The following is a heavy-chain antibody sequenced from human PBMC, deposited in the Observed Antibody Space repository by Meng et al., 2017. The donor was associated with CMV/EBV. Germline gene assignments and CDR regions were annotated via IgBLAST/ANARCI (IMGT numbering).Heavy chain of an antibody. CDR2: IYYSGST. CDR3: ARGTVNTYCSSTSCLDAFDI. J-gene: IGHJ3*02. Sequence: SETLSLTCTVSGGSISSSSYYWGWIRQPPGKGLEWIGSIYYSGSTYYNPSLKSRVTISVDTSKNQFSLKLSSVTAADTAVYYCARGTVNTYCSSTSCLDAFDIWGQGTMVTVSS. V-gene: IGHV4-39*01. CDR1: GGSISSSSYY. D-gene: IGHD2-2*01.